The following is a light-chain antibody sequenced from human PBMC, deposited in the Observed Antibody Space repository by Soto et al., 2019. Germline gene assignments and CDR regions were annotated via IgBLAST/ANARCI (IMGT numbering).Light chain of an antibody. V-gene: IGLV2-14*01. J-gene: IGLJ1*01. CDR3: SSYTSSSTLGV. Sequence: QSVLTQPASVSGSPGQSITISCTGTSSDVGGYNYVSWYQQHPGKAPKLMIYEVSNRPSGVSNSFSGSKSGNTASLTISGLQAEDEADYYCSSYTSSSTLGVFGTGTKLTVL. CDR1: SSDVGGYNY. CDR2: EVS.